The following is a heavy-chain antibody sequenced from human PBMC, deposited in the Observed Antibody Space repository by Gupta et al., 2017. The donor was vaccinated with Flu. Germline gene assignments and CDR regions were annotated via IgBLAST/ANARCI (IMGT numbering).Heavy chain of an antibody. CDR1: GVTFSTYA. CDR2: IIPVFGPT. Sequence: QVQLVQSGAEVKKPGSLVKVSCKASGVTFSTYAINWVRQAPGQGLEWMGGIIPVFGPTNYAQKFQGRVTITADESTSTAYMEIRSLRSEDTAVYYCARKGGGHCSGGSCYSFDFWGQGTLV. D-gene: IGHD2-15*01. V-gene: IGHV1-69*01. J-gene: IGHJ4*02. CDR3: ARKGGGHCSGGSCYSFDF.